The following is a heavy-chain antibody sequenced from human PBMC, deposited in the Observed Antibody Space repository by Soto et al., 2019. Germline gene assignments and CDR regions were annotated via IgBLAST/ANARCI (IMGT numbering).Heavy chain of an antibody. Sequence: EILSVTCAVAGDSISSSSYYLAWIRQPPGKGLEWIGSIHYRANSYYSPSLKSRITISVDTPKNQIYLRLSSVTAADTAVYSWARPLQLAVSGFDPWGQGTLVTVSS. CDR3: ARPLQLAVSGFDP. CDR2: IHYRANS. V-gene: IGHV4-39*01. D-gene: IGHD3-3*02. CDR1: GDSISSSSYY. J-gene: IGHJ5*02.